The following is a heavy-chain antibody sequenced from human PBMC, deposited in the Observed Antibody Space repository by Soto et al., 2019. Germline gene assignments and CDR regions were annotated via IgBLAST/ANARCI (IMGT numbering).Heavy chain of an antibody. CDR2: ISSSNNYI. V-gene: IGHV3-21*01. CDR3: ARVFEFWSGPTYGMDV. Sequence: GGSLRLSCAASGFTFSSYSMNWVRQAPGEGLEWVSSISSSNNYIYYADSVKGRFTISRDNAKNSLYLQMNSLRAEDTAVYYYARVFEFWSGPTYGMDVCGQGTTVTVSS. CDR1: GFTFSSYS. J-gene: IGHJ6*02. D-gene: IGHD3-3*01.